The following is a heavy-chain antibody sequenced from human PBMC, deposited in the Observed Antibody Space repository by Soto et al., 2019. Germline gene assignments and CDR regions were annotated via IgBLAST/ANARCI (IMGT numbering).Heavy chain of an antibody. V-gene: IGHV3-23*01. J-gene: IGHJ5*02. CDR1: GLTFSNHA. CDR3: VPGSPGAGGEDR. Sequence: PVGSLRLSCAASGLTFSNHAMTWVRQAPRQGLEWVSTISESGGTTYYADSVKGRFTISRDNSENTLFLQMNSLRAGDTAVYYCVPGSPGAGGEDRWGQGALVTVSS. D-gene: IGHD3-16*01. CDR2: ISESGGTT.